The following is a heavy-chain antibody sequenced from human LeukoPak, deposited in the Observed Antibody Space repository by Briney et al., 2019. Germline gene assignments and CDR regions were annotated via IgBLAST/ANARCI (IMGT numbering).Heavy chain of an antibody. V-gene: IGHV3-30*03. CDR2: ISFDGRNA. CDR1: GFTFSSYG. D-gene: IGHD5-12*01. CDR3: ARGDSGYKYYFDY. J-gene: IGHJ4*02. Sequence: GGSLRLSCAASGFTFSSYGMIWVRQAPGKGLEWLAVISFDGRNAFYADSMKGRFTISRDNSKNTLYLQVNSLRSEDTAVYYCARGDSGYKYYFDYWGQGTLVTVSS.